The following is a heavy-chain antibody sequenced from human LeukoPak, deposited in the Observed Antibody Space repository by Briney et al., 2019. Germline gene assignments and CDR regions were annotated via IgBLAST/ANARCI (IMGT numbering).Heavy chain of an antibody. Sequence: QAGGSLRLSCAASGFTFSSYGMHWVRQAPGKGLEWLAVISYDGRNKYYADSVKGRFTISRDNSKNTLYLQMNSLRAEDTAVYYCAKVYGRFFDWLLDYWGQGTLVTVSS. CDR1: GFTFSSYG. CDR2: ISYDGRNK. V-gene: IGHV3-30*18. J-gene: IGHJ4*02. D-gene: IGHD3-9*01. CDR3: AKVYGRFFDWLLDY.